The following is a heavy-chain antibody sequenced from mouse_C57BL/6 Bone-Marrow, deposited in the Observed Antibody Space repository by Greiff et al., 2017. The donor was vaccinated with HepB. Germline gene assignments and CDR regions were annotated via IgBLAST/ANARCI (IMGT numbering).Heavy chain of an antibody. D-gene: IGHD1-1*01. CDR2: IDPSDSYT. V-gene: IGHV1-50*01. CDR3: ARYYYGSSPWYFDV. J-gene: IGHJ1*03. Sequence: VQLQQPGAELVKPGASVKLSCKASGYTFTSYWMPWVKQRPGQGLEWIGEIDPSDSYTNYNQKFKGKATLTVDTSSSTAYMQLSSLTSEDSAVYYCARYYYGSSPWYFDVWGTGTTVTVSS. CDR1: GYTFTSYW.